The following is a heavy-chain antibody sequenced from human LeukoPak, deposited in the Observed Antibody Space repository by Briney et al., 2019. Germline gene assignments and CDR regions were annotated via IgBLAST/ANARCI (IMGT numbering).Heavy chain of an antibody. J-gene: IGHJ4*02. CDR1: GFTFSSCA. V-gene: IGHV3-23*01. CDR2: ISGSGGST. Sequence: GGSLRLSCAASGFTFSSCAMSWVRQAPGKGLEWVSAISGSGGSTYYADSVKGRFTISRDNSKNTLYLQMNSLRAEDTAVYYCAKDSTVVPAALNFDYWGQGTLVTVSS. D-gene: IGHD2-2*01. CDR3: AKDSTVVPAALNFDY.